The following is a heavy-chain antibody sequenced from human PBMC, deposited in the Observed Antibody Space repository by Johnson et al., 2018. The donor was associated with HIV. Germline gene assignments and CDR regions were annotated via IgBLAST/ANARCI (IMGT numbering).Heavy chain of an antibody. CDR3: ARGALGSFDI. Sequence: VQLVESGGGVVQPGRSLRLSCAASGFTFSSYAMHWVRQAPGKGLEWVAVISYDGSNNYYADSVKGRFTISRDNSKNTLYLQMDSLRDEDMAVYYCARGALGSFDIWGQGTMVTVSA. V-gene: IGHV3-30*04. D-gene: IGHD3-10*01. CDR1: GFTFSSYA. J-gene: IGHJ3*02. CDR2: ISYDGSNN.